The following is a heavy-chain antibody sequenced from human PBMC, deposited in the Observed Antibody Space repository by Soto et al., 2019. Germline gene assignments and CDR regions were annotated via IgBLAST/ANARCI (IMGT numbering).Heavy chain of an antibody. Sequence: QVQLVQSGAEVKNPGASVKVSCKASGYTFTNYYIHWVRQAPGQGLEWMAIINPNGGSTNYAQEYQGRVTLARDTFTNTVYMELSSLRSEDAAFYYCARGLAAGDYWGQGTLVTVSS. CDR3: ARGLAAGDY. J-gene: IGHJ4*02. D-gene: IGHD6-13*01. V-gene: IGHV1-46*01. CDR2: INPNGGST. CDR1: GYTFTNYY.